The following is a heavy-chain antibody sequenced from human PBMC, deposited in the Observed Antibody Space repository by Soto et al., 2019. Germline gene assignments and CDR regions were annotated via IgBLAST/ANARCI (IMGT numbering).Heavy chain of an antibody. Sequence: ASVKVSCKASGYTFTDYYIYWLRQAPGHGLEWMGWINPNSGATNYAHNFQGRVTMTGDTSIRAAYMELSRLSSDDTAVYYCAKDQGGYMVSGMDVWGQGATVTVSS. CDR2: INPNSGAT. CDR3: AKDQGGYMVSGMDV. J-gene: IGHJ6*02. D-gene: IGHD2-2*02. CDR1: GYTFTDYY. V-gene: IGHV1-2*02.